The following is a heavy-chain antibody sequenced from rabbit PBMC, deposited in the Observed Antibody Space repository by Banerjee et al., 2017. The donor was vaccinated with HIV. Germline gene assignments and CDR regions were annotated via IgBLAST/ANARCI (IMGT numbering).Heavy chain of an antibody. CDR2: VYGGSSGIT. J-gene: IGHJ4*01. V-gene: IGHV1S40*01. CDR3: ARDGADGVGWTDLTL. Sequence: QSLEESGGDLVKPGASLTLTCTASGFTISSSYYMSWVRQAPGKGLEWIASVYGGSSGITYYASWAKGRFTISKTSSTTVTLQMTSLTAADTATYFCARDGADGVGWTDLTLWGPGTLVTVS. D-gene: IGHD2-1*01. CDR1: GFTISSSYY.